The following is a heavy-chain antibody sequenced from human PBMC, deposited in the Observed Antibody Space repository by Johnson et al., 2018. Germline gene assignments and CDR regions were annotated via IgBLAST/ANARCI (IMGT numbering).Heavy chain of an antibody. V-gene: IGHV3-30*03. CDR2: ISYDGSNK. CDR1: GYTFSSSG. Sequence: QVQLVESGGGVVQPGRSLRLSCAASGYTFSSSGIHWVRQAPGKGLEWVAAISYDGSNKQYAESVQGRFTISRDNAKNSLFLQMDSLRAEDTAVYYCAREKGDDGAFDIWGQGTMVTVSS. J-gene: IGHJ3*02. CDR3: AREKGDDGAFDI. D-gene: IGHD2-21*02.